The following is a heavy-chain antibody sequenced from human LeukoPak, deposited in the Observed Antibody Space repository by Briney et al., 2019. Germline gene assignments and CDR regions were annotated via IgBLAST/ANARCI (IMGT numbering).Heavy chain of an antibody. CDR2: INSDGRST. J-gene: IGHJ4*02. Sequence: GGSLRLSCAASGFTFSRYWMHWVRQAPGKGLVWVSRINSDGRSTSYADSVKGRFTISRDNAKNTLYLQMNSLRGEDTAVYYCARDGWGDSSGYYYSWGQGTQATVSS. V-gene: IGHV3-74*01. D-gene: IGHD3-22*01. CDR1: GFTFSRYW. CDR3: ARDGWGDSSGYYYS.